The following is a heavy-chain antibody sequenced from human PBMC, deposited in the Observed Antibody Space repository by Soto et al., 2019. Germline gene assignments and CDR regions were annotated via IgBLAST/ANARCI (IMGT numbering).Heavy chain of an antibody. CDR3: ARDLTASS. CDR2: ISAYNGNT. J-gene: IGHJ5*02. V-gene: IGHV1-18*01. Sequence: QVHLVQSGAEVKKPGAAVKVSCKASGYTFISYGFNWVRQAPGQGLEWMGWISAYNGNTKYAQKLKGRVTMTTDTSTTTAYMELRSLRSDDTAVYYCARDLTASSWGQGTLVIVSS. CDR1: GYTFISYG. D-gene: IGHD2-21*02.